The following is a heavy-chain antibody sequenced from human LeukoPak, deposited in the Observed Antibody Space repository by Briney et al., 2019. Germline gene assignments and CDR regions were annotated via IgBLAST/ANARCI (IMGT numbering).Heavy chain of an antibody. CDR1: GFTFSSYA. CDR2: IRYDGSNK. J-gene: IGHJ4*02. CDR3: AKDQFNSIDY. Sequence: GGSLRLSCAASGFTFSSYAMSWVRQAPGKGLEWVAFIRYDGSNKYYADSVKGRFTISRDNSKNTLYLQMNSLRAEDTAVYYCAKDQFNSIDYWGQGTLVTVSS. V-gene: IGHV3-30*02. D-gene: IGHD5-24*01.